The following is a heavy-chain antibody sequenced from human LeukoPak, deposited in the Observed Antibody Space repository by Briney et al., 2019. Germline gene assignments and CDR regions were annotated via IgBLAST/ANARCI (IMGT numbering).Heavy chain of an antibody. CDR2: ISYDGSNK. J-gene: IGHJ4*02. D-gene: IGHD3-22*01. Sequence: GSLRLSCAASGFTFSSYAMHWVRQAPGKGREWVAVISYDGSNKYYADSVKGRFTISRDNSKNTLYLQMNSLRAEDTAVYYCARDAYYDSSGHTPFDYWGQGTLVTISS. CDR1: GFTFSSYA. CDR3: ARDAYYDSSGHTPFDY. V-gene: IGHV3-30-3*01.